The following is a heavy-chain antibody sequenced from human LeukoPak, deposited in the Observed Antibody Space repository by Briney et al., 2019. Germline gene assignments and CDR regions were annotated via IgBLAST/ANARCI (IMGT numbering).Heavy chain of an antibody. V-gene: IGHV3-21*01. CDR2: ISSSSSYI. J-gene: IGHJ6*02. D-gene: IGHD4-17*01. CDR3: ARELGDYSDYGMDV. CDR1: GLTFSSYS. Sequence: PGGSLRLSCAASGLTFSSYSMTWVRQAPGKGLEWVSSISSSSSYIYYADSVKGRFTISRDNAKNSLYLQMNSLRAEDTAVYYCARELGDYSDYGMDVWGQGTTVTVSS.